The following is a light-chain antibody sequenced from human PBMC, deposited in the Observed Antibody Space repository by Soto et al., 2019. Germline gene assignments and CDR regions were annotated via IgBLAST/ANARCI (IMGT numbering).Light chain of an antibody. CDR2: DAS. CDR3: QQRT. V-gene: IGKV3-11*01. Sequence: EIVLTQSPATLSLSPGERATLSCRASQSVSSYLAWYQQKPGQAPRLLIYDASNRATGIPARFSGSGFGTNFTLTISSLEPEEFEVYYCQQRTFGQGTKVEIK. J-gene: IGKJ1*01. CDR1: QSVSSY.